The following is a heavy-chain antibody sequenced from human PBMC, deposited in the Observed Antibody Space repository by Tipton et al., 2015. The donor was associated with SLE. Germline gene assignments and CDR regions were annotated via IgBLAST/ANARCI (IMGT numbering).Heavy chain of an antibody. Sequence: TLSLTCTVSDGSISSYYWSWIRQPPGKGLEWIGYINYSGSTNYNPSLKSRVTISVDTSKNQFSLKLSSVTAADTAVYYCARDWCSSTSCYGYYYMDVWGKGTTVTVSS. D-gene: IGHD2-2*01. J-gene: IGHJ6*03. V-gene: IGHV4-59*12. CDR3: ARDWCSSTSCYGYYYMDV. CDR1: DGSISSYY. CDR2: INYSGST.